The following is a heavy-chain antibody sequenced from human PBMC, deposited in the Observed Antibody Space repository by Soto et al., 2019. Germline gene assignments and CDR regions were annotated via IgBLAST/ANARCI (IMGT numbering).Heavy chain of an antibody. V-gene: IGHV4-59*01. J-gene: IGHJ3*02. Sequence: SETLSLTCTVSVASISSFYWTWIRQPPGQGLEWIGHIYKNGITNNNPALSSQVTTSTDTSKHQIPLKLTALTAADTAVYYCSSAPLYSSGWSLSGFDIWGQGTMVTV. CDR3: SSAPLYSSGWSLSGFDI. CDR2: IYKNGIT. D-gene: IGHD6-19*01. CDR1: VASISSFY.